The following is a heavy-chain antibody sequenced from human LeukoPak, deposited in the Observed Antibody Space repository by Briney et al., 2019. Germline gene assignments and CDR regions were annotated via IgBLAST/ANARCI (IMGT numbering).Heavy chain of an antibody. J-gene: IGHJ6*02. Sequence: GGSLRLSCAASGFTFSNAWMSWVRQAPGKGLEWVGRIKSKTDGGTTDYAAPVKGRFTISRDDSKNTLYLQMNSLRAEDTAVYYCARAQPYRRPVATSHYYYYGMDVWGQGTTVTVSS. D-gene: IGHD5-12*01. CDR2: IKSKTDGGTT. CDR3: ARAQPYRRPVATSHYYYYGMDV. CDR1: GFTFSNAW. V-gene: IGHV3-15*01.